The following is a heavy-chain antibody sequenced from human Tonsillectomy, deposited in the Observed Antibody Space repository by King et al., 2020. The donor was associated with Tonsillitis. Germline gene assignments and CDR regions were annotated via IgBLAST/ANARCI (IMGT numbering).Heavy chain of an antibody. CDR1: GFIFSNYD. V-gene: IGHV3-30*02. CDR3: AKAAVMGQLWVDY. Sequence: VQLVESGGGVVQPGGSLRLSCAASGFIFSNYDMHWVRQAPGKGLEWVAFIRYDGSNKYYADSVKGRFTISRDNSKNTLYLQMNSLRAENTAVYYGAKAAVMGQLWVDYWGQGTLVTVSS. CDR2: IRYDGSNK. D-gene: IGHD5-18*01. J-gene: IGHJ4*02.